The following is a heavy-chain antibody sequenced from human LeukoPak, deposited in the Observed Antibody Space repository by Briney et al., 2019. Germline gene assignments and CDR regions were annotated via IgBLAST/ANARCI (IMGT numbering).Heavy chain of an antibody. CDR3: ATGLRDYYGSSGYYYGWFDP. D-gene: IGHD3-22*01. CDR1: GYTLTELS. J-gene: IGHJ5*02. V-gene: IGHV1-24*01. CDR2: FDPEDGET. Sequence: GASVKVSCKVSGYTLTELSMHWVRQAPGKGLEWMGGFDPEDGETIYAQKFQGRVTMTEDTSTDTAYMELSSLRSEDAAVYYCATGLRDYYGSSGYYYGWFDPWGQGTLVTVSS.